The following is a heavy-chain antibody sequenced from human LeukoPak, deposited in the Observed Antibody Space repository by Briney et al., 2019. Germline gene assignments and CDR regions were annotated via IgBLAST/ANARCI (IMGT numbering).Heavy chain of an antibody. Sequence: GGSLRLSCAATGCTFDDYAMHWVRQAPGKGLDWVSGMSWNGGSIGYADSVKGRFTISRDNAKNSLYLQMNRLRAEDTALYYCAKASIAVAGPCDYWGQGTLVTVSS. J-gene: IGHJ4*02. V-gene: IGHV3-9*01. CDR2: MSWNGGSI. D-gene: IGHD6-19*01. CDR3: AKASIAVAGPCDY. CDR1: GCTFDDYA.